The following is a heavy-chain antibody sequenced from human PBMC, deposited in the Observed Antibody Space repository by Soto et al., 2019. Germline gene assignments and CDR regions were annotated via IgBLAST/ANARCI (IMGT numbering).Heavy chain of an antibody. CDR2: IIPIFGTA. Sequence: ASVKVSCKASGGTFSSYAISWVRQAPGQGLEWMGGIIPIFGTANYAQKLQGRVTITADESTRPAYMELSRLRSEPTAVYYCPRPPGGRGYYYGMDVWGQRTTVTVS. V-gene: IGHV1-69*13. CDR1: GGTFSSYA. D-gene: IGHD2-15*01. CDR3: PRPPGGRGYYYGMDV. J-gene: IGHJ6*02.